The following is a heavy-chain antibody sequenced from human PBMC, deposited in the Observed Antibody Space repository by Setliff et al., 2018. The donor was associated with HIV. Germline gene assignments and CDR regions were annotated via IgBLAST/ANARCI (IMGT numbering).Heavy chain of an antibody. Sequence: GGSLRLSCATSGFTFSSYWMHWVRQAPGKGLQWIARINSDGRSTDYAESVKGRFTISKDTARNTLYLQMNTVTAADTAVYYCTTPRISGSSGWYFDYWGHGTLVTVSS. J-gene: IGHJ4*01. CDR1: GFTFSSYW. V-gene: IGHV3-74*01. CDR3: TTPRISGSSGWYFDY. CDR2: INSDGRST. D-gene: IGHD3-10*01.